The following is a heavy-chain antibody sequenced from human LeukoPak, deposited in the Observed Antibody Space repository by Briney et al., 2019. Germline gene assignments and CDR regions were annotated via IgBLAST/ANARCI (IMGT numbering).Heavy chain of an antibody. CDR3: ARVGYCSSTSCYSYYYYYGMDV. Sequence: SVKVSCKASGGTFSSYAISWVRQAPGQGLEWMGRIIHIFGIANYAQKFQGRVTITADKSTSTAYMELSSLRSEDTAVYYCARVGYCSSTSCYSYYYYYGMDVWGQGTTVTVSS. D-gene: IGHD2-2*01. J-gene: IGHJ6*02. V-gene: IGHV1-69*17. CDR1: GGTFSSYA. CDR2: IIHIFGIA.